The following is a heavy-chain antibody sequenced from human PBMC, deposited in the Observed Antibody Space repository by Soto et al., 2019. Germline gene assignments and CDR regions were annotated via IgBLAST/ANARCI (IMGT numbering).Heavy chain of an antibody. V-gene: IGHV1-18*01. J-gene: IGHJ6*02. CDR3: AGDHPYSSGRYGMDV. Sequence: QVQLVQSGAEVKKPGASVKVSCKASGYTFTSYGISWVRQAPGQGLEWMGWISAYNGNTNYAQKLQGRVTMTTDTATGTAYMELRSLRSDDTAVYYCAGDHPYSSGRYGMDVWGQGTTVTVSS. CDR2: ISAYNGNT. CDR1: GYTFTSYG. D-gene: IGHD6-19*01.